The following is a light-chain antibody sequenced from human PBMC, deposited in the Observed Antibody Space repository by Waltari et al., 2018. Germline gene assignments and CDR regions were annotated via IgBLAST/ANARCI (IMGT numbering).Light chain of an antibody. J-gene: IGLJ2*01. Sequence: QSALTHPASVSGSPGQSLTISCTGTSSDVGGSPFVSWYQQQPGKAPKLMSYEVSNRPSGVSNRFSGSKSGNTASLTISGLQAEDEADYYCSSYTSSSTPHVVFGGGTKLTVL. V-gene: IGLV2-14*01. CDR2: EVS. CDR3: SSYTSSSTPHVV. CDR1: SSDVGGSPF.